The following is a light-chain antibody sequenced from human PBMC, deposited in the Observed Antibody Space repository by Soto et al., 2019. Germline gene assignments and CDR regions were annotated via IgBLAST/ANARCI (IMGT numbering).Light chain of an antibody. Sequence: DIQMTQSPSTLSASVGDRVTITCRASQSISSWLAWYQQKPGKAPKLLIYDASSLESGVPSRFSGSGSGTEFTLTISSLQPDAFATYYCQQYNSYSPTFGQGTKVEIK. CDR1: QSISSW. CDR3: QQYNSYSPT. V-gene: IGKV1-5*01. J-gene: IGKJ1*01. CDR2: DAS.